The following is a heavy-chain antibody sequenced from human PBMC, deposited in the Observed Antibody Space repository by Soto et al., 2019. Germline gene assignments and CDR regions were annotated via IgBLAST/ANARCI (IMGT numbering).Heavy chain of an antibody. CDR2: IKTSGDTT. CDR1: GFSLRDYY. V-gene: IGHV3-11*01. CDR3: TKDVTGDIGADF. D-gene: IGHD2-21*02. Sequence: QEQLVESGGGLVKPGGSLRLSCEVSGFSLRDYYMSWIRQAPGKGLEWVSTIKTSGDTTFYADPVKGRFTTSRDDSKNTLYLQMNSLRAEDTATYYCTKDVTGDIGADFWGQGTPVTVSS. J-gene: IGHJ4*02.